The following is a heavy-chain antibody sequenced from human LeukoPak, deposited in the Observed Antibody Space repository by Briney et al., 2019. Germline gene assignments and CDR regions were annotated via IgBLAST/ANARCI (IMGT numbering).Heavy chain of an antibody. CDR3: ARESGYSGYGWNWFDP. CDR2: ISSSGDIT. Sequence: GGSLRLSCAASGFTFTDHYMSWVRQAPGKGLEWVSYISSSGDITYYADSVKGRFTVSRDNAKNSLYLQMNSLRAEDTAVYYRARESGYSGYGWNWFDPWGQGTLVTVSS. D-gene: IGHD5-12*01. V-gene: IGHV3-11*04. J-gene: IGHJ5*02. CDR1: GFTFTDHY.